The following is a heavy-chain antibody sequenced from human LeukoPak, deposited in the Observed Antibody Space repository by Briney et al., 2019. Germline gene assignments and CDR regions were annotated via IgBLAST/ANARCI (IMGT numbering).Heavy chain of an antibody. J-gene: IGHJ4*02. CDR2: ISANNGNT. V-gene: IGHV1-18*01. CDR3: ARGLGYDFWGGYSPGYYFDY. D-gene: IGHD3-3*01. Sequence: ASVKVSCKASGYTFTSYGISWVRQAPGQGLEWMGWISANNGNTNYAQKLQGRVTMTTDTSTSTAYMELRSLRSDDTAVYYCARGLGYDFWGGYSPGYYFDYWGQGTLVTVSS. CDR1: GYTFTSYG.